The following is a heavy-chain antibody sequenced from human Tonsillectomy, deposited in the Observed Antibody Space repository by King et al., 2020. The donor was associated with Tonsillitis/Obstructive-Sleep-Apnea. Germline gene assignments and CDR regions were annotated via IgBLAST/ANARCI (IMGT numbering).Heavy chain of an antibody. CDR3: ARDPDGGNSRDY. CDR2: ISAYTGNA. Sequence: QLVQSGAEVKKPGASVKVSCKASGYTFISYGITWVRQAPGQGLEWMGWISAYTGNANFAQKFQDRVTMTTDTSTSTAYMELRSLRSDDTAVYYCARDPDGGNSRDYWGQGTLVTVSS. J-gene: IGHJ4*02. CDR1: GYTFISYG. D-gene: IGHD4-23*01. V-gene: IGHV1-18*01.